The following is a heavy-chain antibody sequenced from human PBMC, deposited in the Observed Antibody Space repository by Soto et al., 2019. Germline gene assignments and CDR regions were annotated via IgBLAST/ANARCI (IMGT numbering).Heavy chain of an antibody. J-gene: IGHJ6*02. D-gene: IGHD6-19*01. Sequence: ASVKVSCKASGGTFSSYAISWVRQAPGQGLEWMGGIIPIFGTANYAQKFQGRVTITADESTSTAYMELSSLRSEDTAAYYCARDPGYSSGWYQGRNYYYYYGMDVWGQGTTVTVSS. V-gene: IGHV1-69*13. CDR1: GGTFSSYA. CDR2: IIPIFGTA. CDR3: ARDPGYSSGWYQGRNYYYYYGMDV.